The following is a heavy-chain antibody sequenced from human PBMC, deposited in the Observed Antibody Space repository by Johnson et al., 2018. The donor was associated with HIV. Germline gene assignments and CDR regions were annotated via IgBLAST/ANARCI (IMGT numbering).Heavy chain of an antibody. Sequence: VQLVESGGGVVRPGGSLRLSCVASGFTFDDYGMSWVRQAPGKGLEWVSGINWNGGSTGYADSVKGRSTISRDNAKNSLYLQMSSLRAEDTAVYYCAREGAPSARDFGAFDIWGQGTMVTVSS. CDR2: INWNGGST. J-gene: IGHJ3*02. V-gene: IGHV3-20*04. CDR1: GFTFDDYG. CDR3: AREGAPSARDFGAFDI. D-gene: IGHD1-26*01.